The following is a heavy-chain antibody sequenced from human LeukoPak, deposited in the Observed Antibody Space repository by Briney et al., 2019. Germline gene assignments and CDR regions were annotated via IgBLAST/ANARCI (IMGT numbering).Heavy chain of an antibody. Sequence: GGSLRLSCAASGFIFSSYAMTWVRQAPGKGLEWVSYISSSGSTIYYADSVKGRFTISRDNAKNSLYLQMNSLRAEDTAVYYCAELGITMIGGVWGKGTTVTISS. D-gene: IGHD3-10*02. CDR3: AELGITMIGGV. CDR2: ISSSGSTI. CDR1: GFIFSSYA. V-gene: IGHV3-48*03. J-gene: IGHJ6*04.